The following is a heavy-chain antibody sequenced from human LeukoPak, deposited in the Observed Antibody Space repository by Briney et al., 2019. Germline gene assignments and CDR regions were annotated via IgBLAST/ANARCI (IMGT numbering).Heavy chain of an antibody. D-gene: IGHD3-3*01. Sequence: GGSLRLSCAASGFTFSSYEMNWVRQAPGKGLEWVSYISSSGSTIYYADSVKGRFTISRDNAKNSLYLQMNSLRAEDTAVYYCARDRGTIFGVALPIDYWGQGTLVTVSS. CDR2: ISSSGSTI. V-gene: IGHV3-48*03. J-gene: IGHJ4*02. CDR1: GFTFSSYE. CDR3: ARDRGTIFGVALPIDY.